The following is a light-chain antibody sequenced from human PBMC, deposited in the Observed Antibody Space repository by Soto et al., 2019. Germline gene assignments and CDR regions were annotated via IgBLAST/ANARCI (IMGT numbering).Light chain of an antibody. Sequence: EVMMTQFPDTVSVTAGETVTLSCGASQSVRTNLAWYQQRPGQAPRLLIYNASNRAAGIPARFSGSGSGPDFTLTISSLEPEDFAVYYCQQRSNWPLTSGGGTKVDIK. CDR3: QQRSNWPLT. CDR2: NAS. CDR1: QSVRTN. V-gene: IGKV3-11*01. J-gene: IGKJ4*01.